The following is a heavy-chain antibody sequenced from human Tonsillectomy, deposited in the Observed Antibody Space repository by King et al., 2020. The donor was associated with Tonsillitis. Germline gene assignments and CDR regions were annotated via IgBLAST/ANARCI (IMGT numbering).Heavy chain of an antibody. CDR1: GGTFSSYA. Sequence: QRQLVQSGAEVKKPGSSVNVSCKASGGTFSSYAISWVRQAPGQGLEWMGGIIPIFSTTYYAQKFQGRVTVTADEFTSTAYMELSSLRSEDTAVYYCARVLGARGAFDIWGQGTMVTVSS. J-gene: IGHJ3*02. V-gene: IGHV1-69*01. CDR3: ARVLGARGAFDI. D-gene: IGHD1-26*01. CDR2: IIPIFSTT.